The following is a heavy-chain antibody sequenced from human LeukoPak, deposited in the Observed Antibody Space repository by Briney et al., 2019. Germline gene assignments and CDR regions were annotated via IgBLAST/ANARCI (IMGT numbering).Heavy chain of an antibody. CDR1: GYTFTGYY. CDR2: INPNSGGT. D-gene: IGHD2-15*01. J-gene: IGHJ5*02. V-gene: IGHV1-2*02. CDR3: ARDKDTVVVVAAEGLNWFDP. Sequence: GASVKVSCKASGYTFTGYYMHWVRQAPGQGLEWMGWINPNSGGTNYAQKFQGRVTMTRDTSISTAYMELSRLRSDDTAVYYCARDKDTVVVVAAEGLNWFDPWGQGTLVTVSS.